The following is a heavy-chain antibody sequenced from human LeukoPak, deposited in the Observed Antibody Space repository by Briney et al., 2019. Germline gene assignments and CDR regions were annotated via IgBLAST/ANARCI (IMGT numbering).Heavy chain of an antibody. CDR1: GYTFTSYG. J-gene: IGHJ5*02. Sequence: GASVKVSCKASGYTFTSYGLSWVRQAPGQGLEFMGWTSPYNGNAKYAQNFQGRVTMTTDTSTSTAYMELRSLRSDDTAVYYCARDTAGDYGSGRDWFDPWGQGTLVTVSS. CDR2: TSPYNGNA. CDR3: ARDTAGDYGSGRDWFDP. D-gene: IGHD3-10*01. V-gene: IGHV1-18*01.